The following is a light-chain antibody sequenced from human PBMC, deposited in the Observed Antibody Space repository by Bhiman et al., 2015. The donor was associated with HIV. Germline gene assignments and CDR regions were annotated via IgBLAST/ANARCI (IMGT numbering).Light chain of an antibody. J-gene: IGLJ1*01. CDR2: DVS. V-gene: IGLV2-14*01. Sequence: QSALTQPASVSGSPGQSITISCAGTSSDVGGYNYVSWYQQHPGKVPKLMIYDVSKRPSGVSNRFSGSKSGNTASLTISGLQAEDEADYYCSSLTSSLTYVFGTGTNVTVL. CDR1: SSDVGGYNY. CDR3: SSLTSSLTYV.